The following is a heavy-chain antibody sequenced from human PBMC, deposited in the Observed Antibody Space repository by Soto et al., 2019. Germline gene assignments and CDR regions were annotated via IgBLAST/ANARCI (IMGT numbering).Heavy chain of an antibody. CDR3: ATNMDYSYGRGSGKGHGV. CDR1: GYTFTAYY. J-gene: IGHJ6*02. Sequence: QVQLVQSGAEVKEPGDSVRVSCEASGYTFTAYYMHWVRQAPGQGLEWMGWINPKFGDTTYAQDFQGRVSMTRDMSISTVYMELSSLTSDDTAIYHCATNMDYSYGRGSGKGHGVWAQGTTVTVFS. CDR2: INPKFGDT. V-gene: IGHV1-2*02. D-gene: IGHD3-10*02.